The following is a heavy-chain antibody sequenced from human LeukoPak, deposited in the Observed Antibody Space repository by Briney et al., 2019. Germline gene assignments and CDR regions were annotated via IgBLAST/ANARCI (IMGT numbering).Heavy chain of an antibody. J-gene: IGHJ4*02. D-gene: IGHD3-10*01. CDR1: GGSFSGYY. V-gene: IGHV4-34*01. CDR2: INHSGST. Sequence: PSETLSLTCAVYGGSFSGYYWSWIRQPPGKGLEWIGEINHSGSTNYNPSLKSRVTISVDTSKNQFSLKLSSVTAADTAVYYCAAGAIDYWGQGTLVTVSS. CDR3: AAGAIDY.